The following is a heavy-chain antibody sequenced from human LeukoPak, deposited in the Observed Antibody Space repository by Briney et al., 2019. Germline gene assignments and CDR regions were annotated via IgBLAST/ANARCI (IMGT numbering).Heavy chain of an antibody. CDR1: GFDFSDSW. D-gene: IGHD3-10*01. Sequence: GGSLRLSCGTSGFDFSDSWMSWVRQAPGKGLEWVANMNRDGREINYMHSAEGRFTISRDNAKNSLYLQINSLRAEDTAVYYCARDGSGGYFDYWGQGSLVTVSS. J-gene: IGHJ4*02. CDR2: MNRDGREI. CDR3: ARDGSGGYFDY. V-gene: IGHV3-7*01.